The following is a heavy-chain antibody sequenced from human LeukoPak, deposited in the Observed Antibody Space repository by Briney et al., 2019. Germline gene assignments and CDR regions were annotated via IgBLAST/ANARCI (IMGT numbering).Heavy chain of an antibody. V-gene: IGHV4-39*07. D-gene: IGHD3-22*01. CDR2: IYYSGST. Sequence: KPSETLSLTCTVSGASISSYYWGWIRQPPGKGLEWIGSIYYSGSTYYNPSLKSRVTISVDTSKNQFSLKLSSVTAADTAVYYCARENMGDYDSSVNYWGQGTLVTVSS. J-gene: IGHJ4*02. CDR1: GASISSYY. CDR3: ARENMGDYDSSVNY.